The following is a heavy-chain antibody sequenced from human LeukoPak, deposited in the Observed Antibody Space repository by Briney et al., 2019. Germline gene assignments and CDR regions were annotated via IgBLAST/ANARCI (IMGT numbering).Heavy chain of an antibody. CDR2: ISGSGGST. D-gene: IGHD3-22*01. Sequence: GGSLRPSCAASGFTFSSYAMSWVRQAPGKGLEWVSAISGSGGSTYYADSVEGRFTISRDNSKNTLYLQMNSLRAEDTAVYYCAKLSSSGWIENYYYGMDVWGQGTTVTVSS. J-gene: IGHJ6*02. CDR1: GFTFSSYA. V-gene: IGHV3-23*01. CDR3: AKLSSSGWIENYYYGMDV.